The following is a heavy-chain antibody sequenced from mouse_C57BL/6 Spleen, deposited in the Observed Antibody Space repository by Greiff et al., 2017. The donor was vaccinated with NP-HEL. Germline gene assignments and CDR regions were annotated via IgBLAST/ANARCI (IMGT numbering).Heavy chain of an antibody. V-gene: IGHV1-55*01. J-gene: IGHJ1*03. Sequence: VQLQQPGAELVKPGASVKMSCKASGYTFTSYWITWVKQRPGQGLEWIGDIYPGSGSTNYNEKFKSKATLTVDTSSSTAYMQLSSLTSEDSAVYYCARGYYGLRVYWYFDVWGTGTTVTVSS. CDR1: GYTFTSYW. CDR2: IYPGSGST. CDR3: ARGYYGLRVYWYFDV. D-gene: IGHD1-1*01.